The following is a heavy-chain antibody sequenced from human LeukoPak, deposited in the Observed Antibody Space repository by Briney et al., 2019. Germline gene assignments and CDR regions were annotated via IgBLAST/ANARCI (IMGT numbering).Heavy chain of an antibody. V-gene: IGHV3-7*03. D-gene: IGHD4-17*01. CDR3: ARDPAPSYGDYYFDY. J-gene: IGHJ4*02. CDR1: GFTFSSYW. CDR2: IKQDGSET. Sequence: GGSLRLSCVASGFTFSSYWMSWVRQAPGKGLEWVANIKQDGSETYYVDSVKGRFTISRDNAKNSLYLQMNSLRAEDTALYYCARDPAPSYGDYYFDYWGQGTLVTVSS.